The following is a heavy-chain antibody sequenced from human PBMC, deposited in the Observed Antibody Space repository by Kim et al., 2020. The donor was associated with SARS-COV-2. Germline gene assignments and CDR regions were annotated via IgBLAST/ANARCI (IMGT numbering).Heavy chain of an antibody. CDR1: GGSISSSSYY. Sequence: SETLSLTCTVSGGSISSSSYYWGWIRQPPGKGLEWIGSIYYSGSTYYNPSLKSRVTISVDTSKNQFSLKLSSVTAADTAVYYCASQLSSSWLFGYYGMDVWGQGATVTVSS. V-gene: IGHV4-39*01. D-gene: IGHD6-13*01. CDR2: IYYSGST. J-gene: IGHJ6*02. CDR3: ASQLSSSWLFGYYGMDV.